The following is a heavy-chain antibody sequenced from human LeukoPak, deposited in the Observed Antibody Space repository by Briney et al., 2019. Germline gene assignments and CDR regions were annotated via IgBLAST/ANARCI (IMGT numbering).Heavy chain of an antibody. CDR1: GFTFSSYA. Sequence: GGSLRLSCAASGFTFSSYAMSWVRQAPGKGLEWVSAISGSGGSTYYADSVKGRFTISRDNSKNTLYLQMNSLRAEDTAVYYCAKVPYSQGGYNWFDPWGQGTLVTVSS. CDR3: AKVPYSQGGYNWFDP. CDR2: ISGSGGST. D-gene: IGHD6-13*01. J-gene: IGHJ5*02. V-gene: IGHV3-23*01.